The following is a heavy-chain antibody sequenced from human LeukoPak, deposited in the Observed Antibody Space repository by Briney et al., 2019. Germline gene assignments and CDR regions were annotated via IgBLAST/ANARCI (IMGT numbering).Heavy chain of an antibody. CDR3: VRAHNPGGWFDP. CDR2: INQDQNEI. CDR1: GFTFSSNG. D-gene: IGHD3-10*01. J-gene: IGHJ5*02. V-gene: IGHV3-7*04. Sequence: GGSLRLSCVASGFTFSSNGMHWVRQAPGKGLEWVASINQDQNEIHYVDSVRGRFTISRDNAKNSLSLQMNSLTAEDTALYYCVRAHNPGGWFDPWGQGTLVTVSS.